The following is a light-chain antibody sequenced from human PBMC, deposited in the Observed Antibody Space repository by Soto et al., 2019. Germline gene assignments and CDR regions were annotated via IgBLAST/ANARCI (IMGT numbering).Light chain of an antibody. V-gene: IGLV1-47*02. CDR3: AAWDDSRRGHGA. CDR2: SND. CDR1: SSNIGNTY. Sequence: QAVVTQPPSASGTPGQRVTISCSGSSSNIGNTYVNWYQQFPGTAPKLLIFSNDHRPSGVPDRFSGSKSGTSAYLAISGLRSEDEADYYCAAWDDSRRGHGAFGGGTKLTVL. J-gene: IGLJ2*01.